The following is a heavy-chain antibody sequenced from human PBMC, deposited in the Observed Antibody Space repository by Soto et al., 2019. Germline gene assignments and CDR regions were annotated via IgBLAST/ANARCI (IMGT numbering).Heavy chain of an antibody. D-gene: IGHD1-7*01. CDR2: IYYSGST. V-gene: IGHV4-59*01. CDR1: GGSISSYY. Sequence: QVQLQESGPGLVKPSETLTLTCTVSGGSISSYYWSWIRQPPGKGLEWIGYIYYSGSTNYNPSLKSRVTISVDTSKNQFSLKLSSVTAADTAVYYCASWNWNFNAFDIWGQGTMVTVSS. CDR3: ASWNWNFNAFDI. J-gene: IGHJ3*02.